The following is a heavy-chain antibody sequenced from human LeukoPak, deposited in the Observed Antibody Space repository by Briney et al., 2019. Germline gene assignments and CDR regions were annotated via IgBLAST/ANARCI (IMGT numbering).Heavy chain of an antibody. Sequence: PGGSLRLSCAASGFTFDSYAMNWVRQAPGKGLEWVSGICGSGDSTYYADSVKGRFTISRGNSKNTLYLQMNSRRAEGTAVYYCGRELAVASDYWGEGGLVTVSS. CDR1: GFTFDSYA. CDR3: GRELAVASDY. J-gene: IGHJ4*02. CDR2: ICGSGDST. D-gene: IGHD6-19*01. V-gene: IGHV3-23*01.